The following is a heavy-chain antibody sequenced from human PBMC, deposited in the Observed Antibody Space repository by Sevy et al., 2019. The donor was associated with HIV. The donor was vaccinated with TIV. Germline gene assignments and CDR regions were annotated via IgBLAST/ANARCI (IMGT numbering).Heavy chain of an antibody. D-gene: IGHD1-26*01. CDR2: IYYNDNI. J-gene: IGHJ4*02. V-gene: IGHV4-59*08. CDR1: GGSITSLY. CDR3: AGENAWGRGYS. Sequence: SETLSLTCTVSGGSITSLYWNWIRQPPGKGLEWIANIYYNDNINYNPSLKSRVTLSLDTSKNQFSLRLSSVTAADTAMYYCAGENAWGRGYSWGQGTLVTVSS.